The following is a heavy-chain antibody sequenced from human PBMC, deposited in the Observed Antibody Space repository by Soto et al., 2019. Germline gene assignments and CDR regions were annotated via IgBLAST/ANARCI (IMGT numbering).Heavy chain of an antibody. V-gene: IGHV1-3*01. CDR2: INAANGDT. CDR3: VRRHVSATGIDWFDP. CDR1: GYTFTSYG. Sequence: ASVKVSCQASGYTFTSYGIHWVRQAPGQRLEWMGWINAANGDTKYSPKFQGRVTITRDTSASTAYMELSSLSSEDTAVYYCVRRHVSATGIDWFDPWGQGTLVTVSS. D-gene: IGHD6-13*01. J-gene: IGHJ5*02.